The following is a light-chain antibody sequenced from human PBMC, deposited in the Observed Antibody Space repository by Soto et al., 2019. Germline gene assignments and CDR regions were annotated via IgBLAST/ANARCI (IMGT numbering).Light chain of an antibody. CDR1: SSDVGAYNL. CDR3: SSSTGSTTVV. Sequence: QSVLTQPASVSGSPGQSIAISCTGTSSDVGAYNLVSWYQQHPGQAPKLMIYDVTARPSGVSNRLSGSKSGNTASLTISGLQAEDEADYYCSSSTGSTTVVFGGGTKLTVL. J-gene: IGLJ2*01. CDR2: DVT. V-gene: IGLV2-14*03.